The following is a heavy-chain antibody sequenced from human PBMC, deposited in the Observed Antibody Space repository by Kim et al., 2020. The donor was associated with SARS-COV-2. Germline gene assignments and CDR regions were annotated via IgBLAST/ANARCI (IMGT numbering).Heavy chain of an antibody. J-gene: IGHJ6*03. CDR1: GFTFDDYA. V-gene: IGHV3-9*01. Sequence: GGSLRLSCAASGFTFDDYAMHWVRQAPGKGLEWVSGISWNSGSIGYADSVKGRFTISRDNAKNSLYLQMNSLRAEDTALYYCATSIAAAESQYYYYMDVWGKGTTVTVSS. CDR2: ISWNSGSI. CDR3: ATSIAAAESQYYYYMDV. D-gene: IGHD6-13*01.